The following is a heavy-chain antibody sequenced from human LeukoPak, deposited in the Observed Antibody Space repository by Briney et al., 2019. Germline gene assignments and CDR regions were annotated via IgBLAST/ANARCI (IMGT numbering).Heavy chain of an antibody. CDR3: AKDIGRGDDFWSGYYFDY. Sequence: GGSLRLSCAASGFTFSDYYMSWIRQAPGKGLEWVSYISSSGSTIYYADSVRGRFTISRDNTKNSLYLQMNSLRTEDTALYYCAKDIGRGDDFWSGYYFDYWGQGTLVTVSS. V-gene: IGHV3-11*01. CDR1: GFTFSDYY. J-gene: IGHJ4*02. D-gene: IGHD3-3*01. CDR2: ISSSGSTI.